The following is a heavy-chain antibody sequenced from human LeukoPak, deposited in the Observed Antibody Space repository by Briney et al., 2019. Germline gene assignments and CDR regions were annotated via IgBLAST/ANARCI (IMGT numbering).Heavy chain of an antibody. D-gene: IGHD1-26*01. CDR3: ARHEYSGSYYGLSWFDP. J-gene: IGHJ5*02. V-gene: IGHV4-39*01. CDR1: SGPISSSGYY. CDR2: IYYSGST. Sequence: SETLSLTCTVSSGPISSSGYYWGWIRQPPGKGLEWIASIYYSGSTYYNPSLKSRVTISVDTSKNQLSLKLSSLTAADTAVYYCARHEYSGSYYGLSWFDPWGQGTLVTVSS.